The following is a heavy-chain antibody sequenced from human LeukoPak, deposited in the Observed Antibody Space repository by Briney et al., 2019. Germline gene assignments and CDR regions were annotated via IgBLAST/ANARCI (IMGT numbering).Heavy chain of an antibody. J-gene: IGHJ4*02. V-gene: IGHV4-4*02. D-gene: IGHD7-27*01. CDR3: ASRRVLTGEPC. CDR1: GASISSHAW. CDR2: IYHSGST. Sequence: SGTLSLTCAVSGASISSHAWWTWVRQPPRKGLEYVGEIYHSGSTIYNPSLSGRVTISVDKSNNQFSLKLTSVTAADTAVYYCASRRVLTGEPCWGQGSLVTVSS.